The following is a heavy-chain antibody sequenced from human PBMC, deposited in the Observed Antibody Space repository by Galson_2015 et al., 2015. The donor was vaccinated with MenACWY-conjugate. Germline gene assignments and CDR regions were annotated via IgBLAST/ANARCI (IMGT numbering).Heavy chain of an antibody. J-gene: IGHJ4*03. Sequence: SLRLSCAASGFTFSSYAMHWVRQAPGKGLEWVAVISYDGSNKYYADSVKGRLTISRDNPKNTLYLQMNSLTAEDTAVYYCAGTNYYGSGSYPTEFDYWGQGTTVTVSS. D-gene: IGHD3-10*01. CDR2: ISYDGSNK. CDR3: AGTNYYGSGSYPTEFDY. V-gene: IGHV3-30*04. CDR1: GFTFSSYA.